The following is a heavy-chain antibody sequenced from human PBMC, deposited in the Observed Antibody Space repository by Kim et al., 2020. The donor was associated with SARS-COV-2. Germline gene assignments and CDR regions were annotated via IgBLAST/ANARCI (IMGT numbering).Heavy chain of an antibody. J-gene: IGHJ4*02. CDR1: GFTFSSYT. CDR3: ARTYADSWYGSFDS. V-gene: IGHV3-48*02. D-gene: IGHD6-13*01. CDR2: INTGGDTT. Sequence: GGSLRLSCTASGFTFSSYTMNWVRQAPGKGPEWVSYINTGGDTTDYADSVRGRFIISRDNAENSLYLQMNSLRDDDTAIYYCARTYADSWYGSFDSWGQGTLVTVSS.